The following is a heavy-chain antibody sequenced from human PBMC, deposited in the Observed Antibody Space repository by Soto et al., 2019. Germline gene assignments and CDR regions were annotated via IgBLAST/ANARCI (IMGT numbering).Heavy chain of an antibody. J-gene: IGHJ4*02. V-gene: IGHV3-7*01. D-gene: IGHD5-18*01. Sequence: AGGSLRLSCAASGFTFSSYWMSGVRQAPGKGLEWVANIKQDGSEKYYVDSVKGRFTISRDNAKNSLYLQMNSRRAEVTAVYYCARDGYSYGGDAFGYWGQGTLVTVS. CDR1: GFTFSSYW. CDR2: IKQDGSEK. CDR3: ARDGYSYGGDAFGY.